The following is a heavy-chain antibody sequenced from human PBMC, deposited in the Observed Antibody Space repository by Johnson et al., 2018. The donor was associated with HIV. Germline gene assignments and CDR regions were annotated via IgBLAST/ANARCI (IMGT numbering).Heavy chain of an antibody. CDR3: ARAHDAFDI. J-gene: IGHJ3*02. CDR2: IKTKADGGTT. Sequence: MMLVESGGSLVKPGGSLRLSCAASGFSFSNTWMSWVRQAPGTGLEWVARIKTKADGGTTDYAVPVKGRFTISREDSKNPVYLQMNSMRSEDTAVYYCARAHDAFDIWGQGTMVTVSS. V-gene: IGHV3-15*01. CDR1: GFSFSNTW.